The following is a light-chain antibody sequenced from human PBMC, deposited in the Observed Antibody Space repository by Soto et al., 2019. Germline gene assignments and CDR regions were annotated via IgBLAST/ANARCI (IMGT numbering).Light chain of an antibody. J-gene: IGKJ1*01. CDR2: NAS. CDR1: QTISVY. V-gene: IGKV1-39*01. CDR3: QQTNTSPVT. Sequence: DIQMTPSPSSLSASVGDTVSITCRASQTISVYLNWYQQIAGKAPKLLIYNASTLQTGVPSRFSGSGSGTHFSLTINYLQPEDFATYYCQQTNTSPVTFGQGTKVNIK.